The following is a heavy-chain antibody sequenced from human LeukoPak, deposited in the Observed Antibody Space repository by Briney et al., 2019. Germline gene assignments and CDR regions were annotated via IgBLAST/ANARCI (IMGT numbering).Heavy chain of an antibody. CDR3: ARVWDDSSGRDY. CDR2: INHSGST. J-gene: IGHJ4*02. CDR1: GGSFSGYY. V-gene: IGHV4-34*01. Sequence: PSETLSLTCAVYGGSFSGYYWSWIRQPPGKGLEWIGEINHSGSTNYNPSLKSRVTISVDTSKNQFSLELSSVTAADTAVYYCARVWDDSSGRDYWGQGTLVTVSS. D-gene: IGHD6-19*01.